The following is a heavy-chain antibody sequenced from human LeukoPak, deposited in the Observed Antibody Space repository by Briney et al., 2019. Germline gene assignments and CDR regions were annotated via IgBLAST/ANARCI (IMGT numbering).Heavy chain of an antibody. V-gene: IGHV4-4*07. J-gene: IGHJ3*02. D-gene: IGHD6-19*01. CDR3: ARDNRGLDWQWLVFGINAFDI. Sequence: SETLSLTCTVSGGSISSYYWSWIRQPAGKGLEWIGRIYTSGSTNYNPSLKSRVTMSVDTSKNQFSLKLSSVTAADTAVYYCARDNRGLDWQWLVFGINAFDIWGQGTMVTVSS. CDR1: GGSISSYY. CDR2: IYTSGST.